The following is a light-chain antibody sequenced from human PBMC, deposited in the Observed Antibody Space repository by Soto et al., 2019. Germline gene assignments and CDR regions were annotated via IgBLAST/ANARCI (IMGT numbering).Light chain of an antibody. J-gene: IGKJ4*01. CDR3: QQVKSYPRT. V-gene: IGKV1-9*01. CDR2: AAS. CDR1: QGISSC. Sequence: IQLTQSPSSLSASVGDRVTITCRASQGISSCLAWCQQKPGKAPKLLIYAASTLQSGVPSRFSGRKVGTQFILTIDSLQPEDFATYYCQQVKSYPRTFGGGTKVDIK.